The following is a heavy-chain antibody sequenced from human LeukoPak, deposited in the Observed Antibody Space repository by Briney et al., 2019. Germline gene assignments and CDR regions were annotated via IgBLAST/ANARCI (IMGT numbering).Heavy chain of an antibody. CDR1: GAPISSGTYS. J-gene: IGHJ5*02. CDR3: ARGDGSGSGRWFDP. V-gene: IGHV4-30-2*01. Sequence: PSETLSLTCTVSGAPISSGTYSWSWIRQPPGEGLEWIEYIYHTGSTYYNPSLKGRVTISVDRSKNQFSLNLNFVTAADTALYYCARGDGSGSGRWFDPWGQGTLITVSS. D-gene: IGHD3-10*01. CDR2: IYHTGST.